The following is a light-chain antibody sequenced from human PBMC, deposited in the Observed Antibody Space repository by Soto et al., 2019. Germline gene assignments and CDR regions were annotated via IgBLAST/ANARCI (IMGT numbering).Light chain of an antibody. Sequence: DLQLNQSPSSLYPAAGDRVTKICRASQSISSYLNWYQQKPGKAPKLLIYDASSLESGVPSRFSGSGSGTEFTLTISSLQPDDFATYYCQQYNSYAFGQGTKVDIK. CDR1: QSISSY. CDR3: QQYNSYA. J-gene: IGKJ1*01. CDR2: DAS. V-gene: IGKV1-5*02.